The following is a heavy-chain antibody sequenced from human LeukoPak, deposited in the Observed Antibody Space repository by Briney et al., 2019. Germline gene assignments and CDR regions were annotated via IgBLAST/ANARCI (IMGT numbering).Heavy chain of an antibody. CDR1: GFTFNNYW. V-gene: IGHV3-7*01. Sequence: GGSLRLSCAVSGFTFNNYWMTWVRQAPGKGLEWVANIKQDGSEKHYVGSVKGRFTISRDNAKNSVYLHMNSLRADDTAVYFCARGGDNGFNPPDWVFDYWGQGTLVTVSS. CDR3: ARGGDNGFNPPDWVFDY. J-gene: IGHJ4*02. D-gene: IGHD5-24*01. CDR2: IKQDGSEK.